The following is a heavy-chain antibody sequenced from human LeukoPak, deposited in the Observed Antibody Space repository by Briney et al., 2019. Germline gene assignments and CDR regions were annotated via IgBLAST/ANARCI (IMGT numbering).Heavy chain of an antibody. J-gene: IGHJ4*02. CDR2: ISSSSTTI. CDR3: ARDGMAYGRHFDY. D-gene: IGHD3-10*01. CDR1: GFTFSTYT. Sequence: QTGGSLRLSCAASGFTFSTYTMNWVRQAPGKGLEWVSFISSSSTTIYYADSVRGRFTISRDNAKNSLFLQMNSLRAEDTAVYYCARDGMAYGRHFDYWGQGILVTVSS. V-gene: IGHV3-48*01.